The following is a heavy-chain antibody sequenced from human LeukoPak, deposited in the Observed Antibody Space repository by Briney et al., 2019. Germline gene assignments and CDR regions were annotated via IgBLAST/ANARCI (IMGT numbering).Heavy chain of an antibody. CDR1: GYTFTGYY. CDR3: ARAILWGPTYNWFDP. V-gene: IGHV1-2*02. D-gene: IGHD3-10*01. Sequence: GTSVKVSCKASGYTFTGYYMHWVRQAPGQGLEWMGWINPNSGGTNYAQKFQGRVTMTRDTSISTAYMELSRLRSDDTAVYYCARAILWGPTYNWFDPWGQGTLVTVSS. J-gene: IGHJ5*02. CDR2: INPNSGGT.